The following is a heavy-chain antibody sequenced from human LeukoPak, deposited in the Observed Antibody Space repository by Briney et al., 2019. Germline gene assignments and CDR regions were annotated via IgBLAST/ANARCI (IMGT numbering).Heavy chain of an antibody. J-gene: IGHJ5*02. Sequence: SETLSLTCPVSGCSISSHYWRWIRHPPGKGREWIGYIYTSRNTNHNPFLDSRATTAADTSTNQFSQKPSSETAAEPAVYYCAMRALDYSNYAGWFDPWGQGTLVTVSS. CDR3: AMRALDYSNYAGWFDP. CDR2: IYTSRNT. V-gene: IGHV4-4*09. CDR1: GCSISSHY. D-gene: IGHD4-11*01.